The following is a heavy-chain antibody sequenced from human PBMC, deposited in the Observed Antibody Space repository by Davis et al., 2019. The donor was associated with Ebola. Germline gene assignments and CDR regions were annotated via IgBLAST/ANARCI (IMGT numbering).Heavy chain of an antibody. CDR1: GGSISSSSYY. CDR2: IYYSGST. CDR3: ARGSRWPYYDSSGYYYYYYGMDV. D-gene: IGHD3-22*01. Sequence: MPSETLSLTCTVSGGSISSSSYYWSWIRQPPGKGLEWIGYIYYSGSTNYNPSPKSRVTISVDTSKNRFSLKLSSVTAADTAVYYCARGSRWPYYDSSGYYYYYYGMDVWGQGTTVTVSS. J-gene: IGHJ6*02. V-gene: IGHV4-61*01.